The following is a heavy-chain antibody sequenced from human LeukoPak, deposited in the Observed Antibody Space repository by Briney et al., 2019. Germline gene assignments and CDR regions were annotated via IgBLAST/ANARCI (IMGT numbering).Heavy chain of an antibody. CDR3: ARDSGGHNYALDGFDI. J-gene: IGHJ3*02. CDR1: GXTFSSYA. CDR2: ISSRGRTI. Sequence: GGSLRLSCSASGXTFSSYAMHWVRQAPGKGLAWISYISSRGRTIFYADSVKGRFIISRDNAKNSLYLQMNSLRAEDTAVYYCARDSGGHNYALDGFDIWGQGTMVTVSS. D-gene: IGHD5-24*01. V-gene: IGHV3-48*03.